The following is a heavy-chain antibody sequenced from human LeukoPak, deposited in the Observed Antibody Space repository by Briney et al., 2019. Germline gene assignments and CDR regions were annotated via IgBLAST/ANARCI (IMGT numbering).Heavy chain of an antibody. CDR3: ARVVVVPAAIEELDYYYYMDV. CDR2: IYPGDSDT. J-gene: IGHJ6*03. CDR1: GYSFTSYW. D-gene: IGHD2-2*02. V-gene: IGHV5-51*01. Sequence: GESLKISCKGSGYSFTSYWIGWVRQMPGKGLEWMGIIYPGDSDTRYSPSFQGQVTISADKSISTAYLQRSSLKASDTAMYYCARVVVVPAAIEELDYYYYMDVWGKGTTVTVSS.